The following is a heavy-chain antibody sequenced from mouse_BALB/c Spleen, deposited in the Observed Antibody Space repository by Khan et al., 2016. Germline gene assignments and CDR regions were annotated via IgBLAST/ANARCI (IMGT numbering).Heavy chain of an antibody. CDR1: GFNITDTY. Sequence: VQLQQSGAELVKPGPSVTLSCTASGFNITDTYMHWMIQRPEQGLEWIGRIDPANDNTNYDPKFQGQATITADTSSNTAYLQLSSLTTEDTAVYYCARSYYDSWFVYWGQGTLVTVSA. J-gene: IGHJ3*01. CDR3: ARSYYDSWFVY. D-gene: IGHD2-4*01. CDR2: IDPANDNT. V-gene: IGHV14-3*02.